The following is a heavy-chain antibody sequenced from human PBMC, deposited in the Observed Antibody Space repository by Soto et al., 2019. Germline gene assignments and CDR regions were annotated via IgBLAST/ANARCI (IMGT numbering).Heavy chain of an antibody. J-gene: IGHJ6*02. CDR3: ARGPTYYEFFGGMDV. D-gene: IGHD3-3*01. CDR2: INYSGGT. V-gene: IGHV4-34*01. Sequence: PSETLSLTCGVHGGSFSGFQWTWIRQSPGKGLEWIGEINYSGGTTYNPSLKSRVTISLDTSKNQFALKLTSMTAADTAVYYCARGPTYYEFFGGMDVWGQGATVTVSS. CDR1: GGSFSGFQ.